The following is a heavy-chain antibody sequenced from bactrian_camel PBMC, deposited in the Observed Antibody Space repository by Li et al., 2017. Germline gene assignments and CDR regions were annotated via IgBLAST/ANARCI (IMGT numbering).Heavy chain of an antibody. CDR2: LYTGGDST. V-gene: IGHV3S54*01. D-gene: IGHD3*01. CDR3: AADSPTARADVRTLYAMY. CDR1: GDGVYGSSC. J-gene: IGHJ4*01. Sequence: HVQLVESGGGSVQAGGSLRISCVASGDGVYGSSCMAWFRQAPGKNREAVAALYTGGDSTFYVDSVKGRFTISKANAKDTLYLQMNNLKPEDTGVYYCAADSPTARADVRTLYAMYLGQGTQVTVS.